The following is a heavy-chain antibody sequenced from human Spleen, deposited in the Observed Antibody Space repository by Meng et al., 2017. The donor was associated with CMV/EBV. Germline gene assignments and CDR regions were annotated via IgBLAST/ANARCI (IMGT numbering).Heavy chain of an antibody. J-gene: IGHJ4*02. CDR3: ARHAGEPLDY. V-gene: IGHV3-74*03. Sequence: GQLVEAGGGLVQPGGSLRLSCAASGFTFRTYWMHWVRQIPGKGLVWVSCSKNDGSGTMYADSVRGRFTISRDDAKNTMYLQMNNLRVEDTAVYYCARHAGEPLDYWGQGALVTVSS. CDR1: GFTFRTYW. CDR2: SKNDGSGT. D-gene: IGHD1-14*01.